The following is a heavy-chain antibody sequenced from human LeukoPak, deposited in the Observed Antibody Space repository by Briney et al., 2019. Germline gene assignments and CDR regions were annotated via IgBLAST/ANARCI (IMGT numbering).Heavy chain of an antibody. Sequence: GGSLRLSCVASGFTFSSYAMSWVRQAPGKGLEWVSAISGSGGSTYYADSVKGRFTISRDNSKNTLYLQMNSLRAEDTAVYYCAKAPVWFGELPDYWGQGTLVTVSS. CDR1: GFTFSSYA. CDR2: ISGSGGST. V-gene: IGHV3-23*01. J-gene: IGHJ4*02. CDR3: AKAPVWFGELPDY. D-gene: IGHD3-10*01.